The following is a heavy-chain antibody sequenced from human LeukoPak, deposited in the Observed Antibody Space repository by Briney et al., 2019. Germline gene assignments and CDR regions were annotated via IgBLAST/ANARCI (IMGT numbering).Heavy chain of an antibody. J-gene: IGHJ3*02. CDR3: ARGSTFGGVIVNSNDAFDI. V-gene: IGHV3-23*01. CDR1: GFTFSSYA. Sequence: GGSLRLSCAASGFTFSSYAMSWVRQAPGKGLEWVSAISGSGGSTYYADSVKGRFTISRGNSKNTLYLQMNSLRAEDTAVYYCARGSTFGGVIVNSNDAFDIWGQGTMVTVSS. D-gene: IGHD3-16*02. CDR2: ISGSGGST.